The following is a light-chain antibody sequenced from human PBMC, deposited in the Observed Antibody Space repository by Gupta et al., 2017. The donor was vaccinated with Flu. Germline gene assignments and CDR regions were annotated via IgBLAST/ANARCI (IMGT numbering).Light chain of an antibody. V-gene: IGKV3-20*01. CDR1: QSVGSDY. CDR3: QQYANSPVT. CDR2: GTA. J-gene: IGKJ1*01. Sequence: EIVLTQSPGTLTLSPGDRATLSCRASQSVGSDYLAWYQRKPGQPPKLLMHGTASRATGVPDRFSGRGSGADFSLTIARLEPEDVAVYYCQQYANSPVTFGQGTKVEIK.